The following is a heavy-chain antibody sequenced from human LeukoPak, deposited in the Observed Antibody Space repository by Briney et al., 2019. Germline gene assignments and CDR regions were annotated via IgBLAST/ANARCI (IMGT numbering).Heavy chain of an antibody. V-gene: IGHV3-30*02. Sequence: GGSLRLSCAASGFTFSSYGMHWVRQAPGKGLEWVTFIRNDGSIEYYADSVKGRFTISRDKSKNTLYLQMNSLRPEDTAVYYCAKDLPAAYFDHWGQGTLVTVSS. J-gene: IGHJ4*02. CDR3: AKDLPAAYFDH. D-gene: IGHD2-2*01. CDR2: IRNDGSIE. CDR1: GFTFSSYG.